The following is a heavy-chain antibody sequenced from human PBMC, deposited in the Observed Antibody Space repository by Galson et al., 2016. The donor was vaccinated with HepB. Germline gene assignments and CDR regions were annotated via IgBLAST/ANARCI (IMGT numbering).Heavy chain of an antibody. CDR2: IIPAFGTI. V-gene: IGHV1-69*13. CDR1: GGTFSSYA. Sequence: SVKVSCKASGGTFSSYAISWVRQVPGQGLEWMGGIIPAFGTINYAQKFQGRVTITADESTSTANMELSNLTSEDKAVYYCAKGRTASGGNGNYYYYGMDVWGQGTTVTVSS. D-gene: IGHD4-23*01. J-gene: IGHJ6*02. CDR3: AKGRTASGGNGNYYYYGMDV.